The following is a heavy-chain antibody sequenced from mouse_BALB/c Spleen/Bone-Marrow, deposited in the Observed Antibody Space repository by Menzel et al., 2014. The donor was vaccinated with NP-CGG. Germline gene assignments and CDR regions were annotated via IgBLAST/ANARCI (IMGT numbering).Heavy chain of an antibody. CDR3: ARDYGSRHYFDY. CDR2: IWTGGTT. D-gene: IGHD1-1*01. CDR1: GFSLTSYG. V-gene: IGHV2-9*02. J-gene: IGHJ2*01. Sequence: QVQLKQSGPGLVAPSQSLSITCTVSGFSLTSYGVHWIRQPPGKGLEWLGVIWTGGTTNYDSALMSRLSISKDNSESRVFLKMKSLQTDDTAIYYCARDYGSRHYFDYWGQGTTLTVSS.